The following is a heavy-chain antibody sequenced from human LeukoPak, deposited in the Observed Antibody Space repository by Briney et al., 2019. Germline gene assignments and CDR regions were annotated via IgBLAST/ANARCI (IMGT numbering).Heavy chain of an antibody. Sequence: PGGSLRLSCAASRFTFSRYSMNWVRQAPGKGLEWVSYISSSSSTVYYADSLKGRFTISRDNAKNSLYLQMNSLRDEDTAVYYCARAQTYYGSGSYLYWGQGTLVTVSS. V-gene: IGHV3-48*02. J-gene: IGHJ4*02. D-gene: IGHD3-10*01. CDR3: ARAQTYYGSGSYLY. CDR1: RFTFSRYS. CDR2: ISSSSSTV.